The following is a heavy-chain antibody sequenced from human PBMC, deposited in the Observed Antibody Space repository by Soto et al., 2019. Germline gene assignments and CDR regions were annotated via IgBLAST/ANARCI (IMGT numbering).Heavy chain of an antibody. J-gene: IGHJ6*02. CDR3: ARAGSSVVTGKGGTDV. CDR2: ISINSAYM. V-gene: IGHV3-21*01. CDR1: GFTFSSYS. D-gene: IGHD2-15*01. Sequence: EVQLVESGGGLVKPGGSLRLSCAASGFTFSSYSMNWVRQAPGKGLEWVSSISINSAYMFYADSVKGRFTISRDNAKNSLSLQMNSLRPEDTAVYYCARAGSSVVTGKGGTDVWGQGTTVTVSS.